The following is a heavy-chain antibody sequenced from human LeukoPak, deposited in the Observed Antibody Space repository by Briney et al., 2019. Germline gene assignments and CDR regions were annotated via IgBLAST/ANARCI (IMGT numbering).Heavy chain of an antibody. Sequence: ASVTVSCKVSGYTLTELSMHWVRQAPGKGLEWMGGFDPEDGETIYAQKFQGRVTMTEDTSTDTAYMELSSLRSEDTAVYYCATDFTYYYGSGYYGMDVWGQGTTVTVSS. CDR2: FDPEDGET. CDR1: GYTLTELS. D-gene: IGHD3-10*01. V-gene: IGHV1-24*01. J-gene: IGHJ6*02. CDR3: ATDFTYYYGSGYYGMDV.